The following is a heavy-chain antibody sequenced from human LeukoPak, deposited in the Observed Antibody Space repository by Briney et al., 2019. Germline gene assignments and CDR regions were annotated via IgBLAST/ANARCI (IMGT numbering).Heavy chain of an antibody. Sequence: GGSLRLSCAASGFTVSSNYMSWVRQAPGKGLEWVSVIYSGGSTYYADSVKGRFTISRDNSKNTLDLQMNNLRAEDTAVYYCARERDGYASYFDYWGQGTLVTVSS. CDR1: GFTVSSNY. D-gene: IGHD5-24*01. J-gene: IGHJ4*02. CDR3: ARERDGYASYFDY. V-gene: IGHV3-66*01. CDR2: IYSGGST.